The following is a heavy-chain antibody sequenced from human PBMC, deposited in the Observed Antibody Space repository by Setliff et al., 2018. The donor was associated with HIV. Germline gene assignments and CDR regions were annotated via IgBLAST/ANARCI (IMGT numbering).Heavy chain of an antibody. CDR1: GGSISGYY. J-gene: IGHJ5*01. Sequence: SETLSLTCTVSGGSISGYYWSWIRQPPGKGLEWIGYITYSGSTKYNPSLQSRVTISIDTTKKQLFLRVRSVTAADTAVYYCARGGYSSKWYSWFDPWGQGTLVTVSS. V-gene: IGHV4-59*01. CDR3: ARGGYSSKWYSWFDP. CDR2: ITYSGST. D-gene: IGHD2-2*01.